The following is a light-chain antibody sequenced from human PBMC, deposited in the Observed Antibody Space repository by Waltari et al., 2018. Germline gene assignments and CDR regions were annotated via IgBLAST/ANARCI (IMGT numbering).Light chain of an antibody. CDR1: QGISSY. J-gene: IGKJ2*01. V-gene: IGKV1-9*01. CDR3: QQLNSYLPYT. Sequence: DIQLTQSPSFLSASVGDRVTITCRASQGISSYLAWYQQKPGKAPKLLIYAASTLQSGVPSRFCGSGSGTEFTLTISSLQPEDFATYYCQQLNSYLPYTFGQGTKLEIK. CDR2: AAS.